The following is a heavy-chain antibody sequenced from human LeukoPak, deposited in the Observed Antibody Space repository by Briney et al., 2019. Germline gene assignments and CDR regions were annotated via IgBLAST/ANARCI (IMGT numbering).Heavy chain of an antibody. CDR3: AKDLDGGNKHY. CDR1: GFTFSSYG. Sequence: GGSLRLSCAASGFTFSSYGMHWVRQAPGKGLEWVAFIRYDGSNKYYADSVKGRFTISRDNSKNTLYLQMNSLGAEDTAVYYCAKDLDGGNKHYWGQGTLVTVSS. D-gene: IGHD4-23*01. CDR2: IRYDGSNK. J-gene: IGHJ4*02. V-gene: IGHV3-30*02.